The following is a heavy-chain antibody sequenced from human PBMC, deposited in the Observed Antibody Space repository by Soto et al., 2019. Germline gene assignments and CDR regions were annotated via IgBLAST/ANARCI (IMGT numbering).Heavy chain of an antibody. V-gene: IGHV1-69*01. J-gene: IGHJ4*02. D-gene: IGHD1-1*01. CDR3: ARPRTTGTTKGYDY. CDR2: IIPIFRIV. Sequence: QVQLVQSGAEVKKPGSSVKVSCKASGGTFSSYPLSWVRQAPGQGLEWMGGIIPIFRIVNSAQKFQGRVSITADESTSTAFMELSSLTSEDTAVYYCARPRTTGTTKGYDYWGQGTLVTVSS. CDR1: GGTFSSYP.